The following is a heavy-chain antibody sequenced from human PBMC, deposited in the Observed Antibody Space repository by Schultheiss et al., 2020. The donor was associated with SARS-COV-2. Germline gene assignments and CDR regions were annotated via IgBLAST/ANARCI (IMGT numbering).Heavy chain of an antibody. V-gene: IGHV4-30-2*01. J-gene: IGHJ4*02. CDR1: GGSISSGGYS. CDR2: INHSGST. CDR3: ARGGWELDQGISRGIIDY. D-gene: IGHD1-26*01. Sequence: SQTLSLTCTVSGGSISSGGYSWSWIRQPPGKGLEWIGEINHSGSTNYNPSLKSRVTISVDTSKNQFSLKLSSVTAADTAVYYCARGGWELDQGISRGIIDYWGQGTLVTVSS.